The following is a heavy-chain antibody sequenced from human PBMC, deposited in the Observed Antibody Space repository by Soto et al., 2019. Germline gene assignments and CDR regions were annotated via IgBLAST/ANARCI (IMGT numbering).Heavy chain of an antibody. D-gene: IGHD2-15*01. CDR2: IYYTEKT. CDR1: GGSISSYY. CDR3: ARARFQLLHPYYYGMDV. Sequence: QVQLQQSGPGLVKPSETLSLTCTVSGGSISSYYWSWIRQPPGKGLDWIGDIYYTEKTNYNPSLKSMVTISVDTSKNPFSLTLRSVTAADTGVYFCARARFQLLHPYYYGMDVWGQGTAVTVSS. J-gene: IGHJ6*02. V-gene: IGHV4-59*01.